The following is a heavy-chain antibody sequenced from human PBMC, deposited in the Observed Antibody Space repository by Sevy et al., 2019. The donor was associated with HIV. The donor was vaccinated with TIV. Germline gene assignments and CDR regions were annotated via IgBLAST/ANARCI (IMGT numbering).Heavy chain of an antibody. Sequence: GGSLRLSCAVSGFTFSNYWMHWVRQVPGKGLVWVSRISNAGTHTRDADSVKGRFTISRDTAKNTLYLQMNSLRAEDTAVYYCASDTNGYFDLDYWGQGVLVTVSS. D-gene: IGHD3-22*01. CDR3: ASDTNGYFDLDY. J-gene: IGHJ4*02. V-gene: IGHV3-74*01. CDR1: GFTFSNYW. CDR2: ISNAGTHT.